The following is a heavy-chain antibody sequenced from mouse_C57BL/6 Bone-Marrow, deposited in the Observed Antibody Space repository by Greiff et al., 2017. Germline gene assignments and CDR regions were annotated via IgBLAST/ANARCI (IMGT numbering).Heavy chain of an antibody. D-gene: IGHD1-1*01. CDR3: ARTVVAPYWFDY. J-gene: IGHJ2*01. Sequence: QVQLQQPGAELVKPGASVKMSCKASGYTFTSYWITWVKQRPGQGLEWIGDIYPGSGSTNYNEKFKSKATLPVDTSSSTAYMQLSSLTSEDSAVYYWARTVVAPYWFDYWGQGTTLTVAS. CDR2: IYPGSGST. CDR1: GYTFTSYW. V-gene: IGHV1-55*01.